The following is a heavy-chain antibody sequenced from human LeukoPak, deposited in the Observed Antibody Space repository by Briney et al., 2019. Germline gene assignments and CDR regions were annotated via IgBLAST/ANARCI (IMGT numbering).Heavy chain of an antibody. Sequence: PGGSVRLSCAASGFTFSSYGMHWVRQAPGKGLEWVAFIRYDGSNKYYADSVKGRFTISRDNSKNTLYLQMNSLRAEDTAVYYCARDRWAYSSSWYMYYYYYMDVWGKGTTVTVSS. J-gene: IGHJ6*03. CDR3: ARDRWAYSSSWYMYYYYYMDV. CDR1: GFTFSSYG. CDR2: IRYDGSNK. D-gene: IGHD6-13*01. V-gene: IGHV3-30*02.